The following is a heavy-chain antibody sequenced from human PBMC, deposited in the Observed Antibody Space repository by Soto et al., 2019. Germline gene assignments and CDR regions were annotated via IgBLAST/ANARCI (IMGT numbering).Heavy chain of an antibody. CDR3: AKDPPSEKLQPDYGMDV. Sequence: PVGSLRLSCAASGLTFSTSAMSWVRQAPGKGLEWVSLISASGRSTDYADSVKGRFTISRDNSKSTVYLQMNSLRADDTAVYYCAKDPPSEKLQPDYGMDVWGQGTTVTVSS. D-gene: IGHD2-15*01. CDR1: GLTFSTSA. V-gene: IGHV3-23*01. CDR2: ISASGRST. J-gene: IGHJ6*02.